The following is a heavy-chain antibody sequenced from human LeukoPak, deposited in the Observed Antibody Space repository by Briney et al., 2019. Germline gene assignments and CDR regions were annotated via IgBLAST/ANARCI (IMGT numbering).Heavy chain of an antibody. CDR1: GYTFTSYG. Sequence: ASVKVSCKASGYTFTSYGISWVRQAPGQGLEWMGWISAYNGNTNYAQKLQGRVTMTTDTSTSTAYMELRSLRSEDTAVYYCATGDYGSGSYSPTIDYWGQGTLVTVSS. V-gene: IGHV1-18*01. CDR3: ATGDYGSGSYSPTIDY. CDR2: ISAYNGNT. D-gene: IGHD3-10*01. J-gene: IGHJ4*02.